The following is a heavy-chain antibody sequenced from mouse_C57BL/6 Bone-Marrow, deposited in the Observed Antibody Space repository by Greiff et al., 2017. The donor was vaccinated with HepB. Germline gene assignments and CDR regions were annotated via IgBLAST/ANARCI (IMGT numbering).Heavy chain of an antibody. V-gene: IGHV1-64*01. CDR1: GYTFTSYW. Sequence: VQLQQPGAELVKPGASVKLSCKASGYTFTSYWMHWVKQRPGQGLEWIGMIHPNSGSTNYNEKFKSKATLTVDKSSSTAYMQLSSLTSEDSAVYYCARSYYSNFYWYFDVWGTGTTVTVSS. J-gene: IGHJ1*03. CDR3: ARSYYSNFYWYFDV. CDR2: IHPNSGST. D-gene: IGHD2-5*01.